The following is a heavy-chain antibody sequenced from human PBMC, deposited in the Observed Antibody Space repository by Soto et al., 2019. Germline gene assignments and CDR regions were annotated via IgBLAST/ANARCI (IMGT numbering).Heavy chain of an antibody. CDR2: ISAHNGNT. Sequence: QVHLVQSGAEVKNPGASVKVSCKGSGYDFTTYGITWVRQAPGQGLEWMAWISAHNGNTNYAPNLKGTVTVTGDTSPSTAYIELRSLRSDDTAVYYCARGRYGASWGQGALVTVSS. J-gene: IGHJ5*02. CDR1: GYDFTTYG. V-gene: IGHV1-18*01. CDR3: ARGRYGAS. D-gene: IGHD3-10*01.